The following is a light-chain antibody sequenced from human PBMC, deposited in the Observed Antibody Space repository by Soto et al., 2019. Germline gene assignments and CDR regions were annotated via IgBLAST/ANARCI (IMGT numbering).Light chain of an antibody. Sequence: EIQMTQSPATLSGSVGDRVIITCSASQTISSWLAWYQQKPGEAPKLLIYKASTLKSGVPSRFSGSGSGTEFTLTISSLQPDDSATYYCQQYNSHEDIALGRGTKVDI. J-gene: IGKJ4*01. CDR3: QQYNSHEDIA. CDR1: QTISSW. CDR2: KAS. V-gene: IGKV1-5*03.